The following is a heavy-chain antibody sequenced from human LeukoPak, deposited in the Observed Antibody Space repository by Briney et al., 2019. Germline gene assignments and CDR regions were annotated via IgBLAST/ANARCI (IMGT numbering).Heavy chain of an antibody. J-gene: IGHJ3*02. CDR1: GYTFTSYG. D-gene: IGHD3-16*02. V-gene: IGHV1-18*01. Sequence: ASVKLSCKASGYTFTSYGISWVRQAPGQGLEWIGWISAYNGNTNYAQKLQGRVTMTTDTSTSTAYMELRSLRSDDTAVYYCARVRNSMITFGGVIAGDAFDIWGQGTMVTVSS. CDR3: ARVRNSMITFGGVIAGDAFDI. CDR2: ISAYNGNT.